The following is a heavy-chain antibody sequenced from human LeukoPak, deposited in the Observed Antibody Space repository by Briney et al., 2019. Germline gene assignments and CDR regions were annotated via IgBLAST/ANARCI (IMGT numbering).Heavy chain of an antibody. J-gene: IGHJ4*02. Sequence: GGSLRLSCAGSGFTFGTFAMRCVRQAPGKGLDWVSSIGGGGDAHYADSAKGRFTISRDNAQNTLSLQMNNLRSEDTAIYYCSRGAGGGPDDYWGQGILVTVSS. V-gene: IGHV3-23*01. CDR1: GFTFGTFA. CDR2: IGGGGDA. D-gene: IGHD4-23*01. CDR3: SRGAGGGPDDY.